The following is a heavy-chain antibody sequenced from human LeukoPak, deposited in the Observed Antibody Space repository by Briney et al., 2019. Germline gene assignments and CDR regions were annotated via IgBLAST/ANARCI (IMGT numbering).Heavy chain of an antibody. CDR1: GFTFSDYY. D-gene: IGHD6-25*01. V-gene: IGHV3-11*01. J-gene: IGHJ6*03. CDR2: ITSSGTTM. CDR3: ATQGAQQREVDYYYYMDF. Sequence: GGSLRLSCAASGFTFSDYYMIWLRQAPGKGLEGVSYITSSGTTMYYADSVKGRFAISRDNAKDSLYLQMNSLRAEDTAVYYCATQGAQQREVDYYYYMDFGGKGPTATVSS.